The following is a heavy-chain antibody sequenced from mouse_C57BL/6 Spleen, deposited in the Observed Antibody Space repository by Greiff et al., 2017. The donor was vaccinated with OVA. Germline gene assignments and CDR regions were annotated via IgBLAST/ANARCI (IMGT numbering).Heavy chain of an antibody. V-gene: IGHV3-6*01. Sequence: ESGPGLVKPSQSLSLTCSVTGYSITSGYYWNWIRQFPGNKLEWMGYISYDGSNNYNPSLKNRISITRDTSKNQFFLKLNSVTTEDTATYYCASLYDGYYVVAYWGQGTLVTVAA. D-gene: IGHD2-3*01. CDR3: ASLYDGYYVVAY. CDR2: ISYDGSN. J-gene: IGHJ3*01. CDR1: GYSITSGYY.